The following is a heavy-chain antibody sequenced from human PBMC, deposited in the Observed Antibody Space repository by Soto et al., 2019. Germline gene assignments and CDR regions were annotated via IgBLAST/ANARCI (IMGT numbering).Heavy chain of an antibody. CDR2: IYYSGRT. CDR3: ARLGAEVDY. V-gene: IGHV4-39*01. Sequence: SETLSLTCTVSGGSIISSSYYWGWIRQPPGKGLEWIGSIYYSGRTYYNPSLKSRVTISVDTPKNQFSLKLSSVTAADTAVYYCARLGAEVDYWGQGTLVTVSS. CDR1: GGSIISSSYY. D-gene: IGHD1-26*01. J-gene: IGHJ4*02.